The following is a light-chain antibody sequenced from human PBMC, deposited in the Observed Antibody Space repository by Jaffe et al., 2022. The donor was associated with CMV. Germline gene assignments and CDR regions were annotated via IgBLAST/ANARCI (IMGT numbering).Light chain of an antibody. CDR1: QSVSSN. J-gene: IGKJ2*01. Sequence: EIVMTQSPATLSVSPGERATLSCRASQSVSSNLAWYQQKPGQAPRLLIYGASTRATGIPANFSGSGSGTDFTLTISSLQSEDFAVYYCQQYNKWPYTFGQGTKLEIK. CDR2: GAS. CDR3: QQYNKWPYT. V-gene: IGKV3-15*01.